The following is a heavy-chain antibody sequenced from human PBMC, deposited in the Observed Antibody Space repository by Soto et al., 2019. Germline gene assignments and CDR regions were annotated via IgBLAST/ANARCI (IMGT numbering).Heavy chain of an antibody. CDR2: ISSSGGAI. D-gene: IGHD6-13*01. CDR1: GFIFSDYT. Sequence: EVQLVESGGDLVQPGGSPRLSCAASGFIFSDYTMTWVRQAPGRGLEFVSHISSSGGAIFYAESVKGRFTVSRDNAKNSLYLQMNSLRDEDTAVYFCARDHGGSTWFVGVYYFFGMDVWGQGTAVTVSS. J-gene: IGHJ6*02. V-gene: IGHV3-48*02. CDR3: ARDHGGSTWFVGVYYFFGMDV.